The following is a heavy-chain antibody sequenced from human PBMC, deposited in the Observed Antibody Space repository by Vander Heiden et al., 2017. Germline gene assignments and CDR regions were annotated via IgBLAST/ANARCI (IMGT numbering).Heavy chain of an antibody. CDR3: AKTIEARWEFDC. V-gene: IGHV4-61*01. Sequence: QVQLQESGPGLVEPSETLSLTCAVSGGSVNSGTFYWSWIRQPPGKGLEWIGHFYSSGSTKYNPSLNSRATISVDTSKNQFSLRLNSVTAADTAVYYCAKTIEARWEFDCWGQGTLVTVSS. CDR2: FYSSGST. D-gene: IGHD6-6*01. CDR1: GGSVNSGTFY. J-gene: IGHJ4*02.